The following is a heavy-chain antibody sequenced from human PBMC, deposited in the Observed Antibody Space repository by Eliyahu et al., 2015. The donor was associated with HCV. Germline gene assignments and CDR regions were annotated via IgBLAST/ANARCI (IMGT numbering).Heavy chain of an antibody. CDR1: GFTFSSYG. J-gene: IGHJ6*02. D-gene: IGHD2-2*01. CDR2: IWYDGSNK. CDR3: ARDPYCSSTSCYHPYYYYGMDV. V-gene: IGHV3-33*01. Sequence: QVQLVESGGGVVQPGRSLRLSCAASGFTFSSYGMPWVRXAPGKGLEWGAVIWYDGSNKYYADSVKGRFTISRDNSKNTLYLQMNSLRAEDTAVYYCARDPYCSSTSCYHPYYYYGMDVWGQGTTVTVSS.